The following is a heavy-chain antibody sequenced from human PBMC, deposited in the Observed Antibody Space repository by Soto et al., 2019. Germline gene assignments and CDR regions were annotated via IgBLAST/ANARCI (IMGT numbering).Heavy chain of an antibody. CDR2: IIPTFGTP. CDR3: ARVRNYGSGSYSF. CDR1: GGPFSSFA. Sequence: QVQLVQSGAEVKKPGSSVKVSCKVSGGPFSSFAIAWVRQAPGQGLEWMGGIIPTFGTPNYAQKFQGRVTISEDDSTTTAHMELRSLRSEDTAVYFCARVRNYGSGSYSFWGQGTLVTVSS. J-gene: IGHJ4*02. V-gene: IGHV1-69*01. D-gene: IGHD3-10*01.